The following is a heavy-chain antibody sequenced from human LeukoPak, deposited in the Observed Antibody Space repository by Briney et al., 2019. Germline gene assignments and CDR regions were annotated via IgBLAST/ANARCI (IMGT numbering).Heavy chain of an antibody. CDR1: GFTFSSYG. Sequence: GGSLRLSCAASGFTFSSYGMHWVRQAPGKGLEWVAVIWYDGSDKYYADSVKGRFTISRDNSKNTVYLQMNSLRAEDTAVYYCARDKLGATYHYFDYWGQGTLVTVSS. CDR3: ARDKLGATYHYFDY. CDR2: IWYDGSDK. V-gene: IGHV3-33*01. J-gene: IGHJ4*02. D-gene: IGHD1-26*01.